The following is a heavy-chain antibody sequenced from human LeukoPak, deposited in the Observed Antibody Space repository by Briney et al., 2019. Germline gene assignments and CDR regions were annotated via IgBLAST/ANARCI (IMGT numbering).Heavy chain of an antibody. CDR3: AKDDLMDTVSDVRNWFDA. D-gene: IGHD5-18*01. V-gene: IGHV3-23*01. J-gene: IGHJ5*02. Sequence: PGGSLRLSCAASGFTFNNYGMNWVRQAPGKRLEWVASISGSGGGANYADSVRGRFIISRDNSKNTLFLQMNGLGAEDTAVYFCAKDDLMDTVSDVRNWFDAWGQGTRVIVSS. CDR1: GFTFNNYG. CDR2: ISGSGGGA.